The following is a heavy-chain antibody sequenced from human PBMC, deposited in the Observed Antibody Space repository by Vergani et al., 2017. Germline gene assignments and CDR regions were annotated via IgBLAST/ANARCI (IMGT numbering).Heavy chain of an antibody. CDR2: ISGSGVSA. CDR1: EFTFSNYA. Sequence: EVQLLQSGGGVIQPGGSLRLTCAASEFTFSNYAMNWVRQAPGKGLEWVSGISGSGVSAYYTDSVKGRFTISRDNSKNTLYLQMNSLRVEDTAIYYCAKARDPNCKGGNCYSYYYGLDLWGQGTTVTVSS. D-gene: IGHD2-21*01. CDR3: AKARDPNCKGGNCYSYYYGLDL. V-gene: IGHV3-23*01. J-gene: IGHJ6*02.